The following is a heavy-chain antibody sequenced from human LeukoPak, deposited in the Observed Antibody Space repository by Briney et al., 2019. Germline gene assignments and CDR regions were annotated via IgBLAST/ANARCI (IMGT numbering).Heavy chain of an antibody. CDR3: AKGGATVIDY. Sequence: GGSLRLSCAASGFTFSSYSMNWVRQGPGKGLVWVSRINSDGSSTTSADSVKGRFTISRDNAKNTLYLQMNSLRAEDTAVYYCAKGGATVIDYWGQGTLVTVSS. D-gene: IGHD4-17*01. CDR2: INSDGSST. CDR1: GFTFSSYS. V-gene: IGHV3-74*01. J-gene: IGHJ4*02.